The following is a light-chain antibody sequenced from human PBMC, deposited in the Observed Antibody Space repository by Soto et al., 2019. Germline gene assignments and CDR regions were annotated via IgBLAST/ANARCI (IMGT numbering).Light chain of an antibody. CDR3: QHRANWPWA. J-gene: IGKJ1*01. CDR2: DAS. CDR1: QSVTNN. V-gene: IGKV3-11*01. Sequence: EIVLTQSPATLSLSPGQRATLSCRASQSVTNNLAWYQHKPGQAPRLLIHDASTRATGIPGRFSGSGSGTHFTLTISSLQPEDFAVYYCQHRANWPWAFGPGTKVEVK.